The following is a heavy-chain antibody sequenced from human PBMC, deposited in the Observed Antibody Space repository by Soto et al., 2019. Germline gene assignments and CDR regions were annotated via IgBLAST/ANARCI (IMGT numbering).Heavy chain of an antibody. J-gene: IGHJ4*02. V-gene: IGHV3-23*01. CDR2: ISGGGDTT. CDR1: GFTFNNYA. Sequence: EVRLLESGGGLVQPGGSLRLSCAASGFTFNNYAMTWVRQAPGKGLEWVSAISGGGDTTSYADSVKGRFTVSRDGSKNTRYLQMSSLRAADTALYYCAKGRGGSGSLTPRVDFWGKGPLVTVSS. D-gene: IGHD3-10*01. CDR3: AKGRGGSGSLTPRVDF.